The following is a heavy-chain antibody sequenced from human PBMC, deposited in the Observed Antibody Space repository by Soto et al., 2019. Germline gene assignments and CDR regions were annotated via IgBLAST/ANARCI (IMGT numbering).Heavy chain of an antibody. V-gene: IGHV1-69*06. CDR2: LVPQFGTP. Sequence: QVQLVQSGAEVKKPGSSVKVSCLASRGTFNRYAINWVRQAPGHGLEWLGALVPQFGTPNYAQKFQDRVTIVADKSTNTTSMELRGLTSGDTAVYYCARQNRDTPMVPFDVWGQGTLVTVSS. CDR1: RGTFNRYA. J-gene: IGHJ4*02. CDR3: ARQNRDTPMVPFDV. D-gene: IGHD5-18*01.